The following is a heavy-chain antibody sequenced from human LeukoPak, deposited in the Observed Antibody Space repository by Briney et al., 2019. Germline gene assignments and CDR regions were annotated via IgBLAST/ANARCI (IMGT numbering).Heavy chain of an antibody. D-gene: IGHD3-22*01. V-gene: IGHV3-7*01. CDR2: IKQDAGTE. J-gene: IGHJ4*02. CDR1: GFTFSSYW. Sequence: GGSLRLSCAASGFTFSSYWMSWVRQAPGKGLEWVASIKQDAGTEYSVDSLKGRFTISRDNAYNSLYLEMNSLRAEDTAVYFCARGSRDSSGYRYYLNYWGQGTLVTVSS. CDR3: ARGSRDSSGYRYYLNY.